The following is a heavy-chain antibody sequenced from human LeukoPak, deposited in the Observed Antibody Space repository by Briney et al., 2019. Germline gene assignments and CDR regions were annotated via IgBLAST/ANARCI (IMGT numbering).Heavy chain of an antibody. CDR2: ISFDGTIK. D-gene: IGHD5-12*01. CDR1: GFTFSSYG. CDR3: ARDGWLRFPLGP. V-gene: IGHV3-30*03. J-gene: IGHJ5*02. Sequence: PGGSLRLSCAASGFTFSSYGIHWVRQAPGKGLEWVAVISFDGTIKYYADSVKGRFTSSRDNSKNTLYLQMNSLRVEDTAVYYCARDGWLRFPLGPWGQGTLVTVSS.